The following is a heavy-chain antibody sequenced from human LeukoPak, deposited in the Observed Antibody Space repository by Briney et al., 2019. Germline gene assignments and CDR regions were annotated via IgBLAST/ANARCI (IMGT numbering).Heavy chain of an antibody. CDR1: GGSISSYY. V-gene: IGHV4-59*01. J-gene: IGHJ6*02. CDR2: IYYSGST. Sequence: SQTLSLTCTVSGGSISSYYWSWIRQPPGKGLEWIGYIYYSGSTNYNPSLKSRVTISVDTSKNQFSLKLSSVTAADTAVYYCARVRYSSSWYPGHYYYYYGMDVWGQGTTVTVSS. D-gene: IGHD6-13*01. CDR3: ARVRYSSSWYPGHYYYYYGMDV.